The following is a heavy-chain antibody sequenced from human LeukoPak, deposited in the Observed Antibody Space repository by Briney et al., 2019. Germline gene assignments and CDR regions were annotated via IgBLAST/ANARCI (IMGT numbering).Heavy chain of an antibody. CDR1: GYRFTSYG. V-gene: IGHV5-51*01. J-gene: IGHJ3*02. D-gene: IGHD3-22*01. Sequence: GESMKISCKGSGYRFTSYGIGWVRQMPGKGLEWMGIIYPGDSDTRYSPSFQGQVTFSADKSISTAYLQWSSLKASDTAMYYCARGHYYYDSSGYYYHNAFDIWGQGTMVTVSS. CDR2: IYPGDSDT. CDR3: ARGHYYYDSSGYYYHNAFDI.